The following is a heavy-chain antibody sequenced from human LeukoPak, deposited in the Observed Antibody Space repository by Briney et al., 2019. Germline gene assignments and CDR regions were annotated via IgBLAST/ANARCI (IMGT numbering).Heavy chain of an antibody. Sequence: ASVKVSCKASGYTFTGYYMHWVRQAPGQGLEWMGWINPNSGGTNYAQKFQGRVTMTRDTSISTAYMELSRLRSDDTAVYYCAIGRGYTAMVTWIDYRGQGTLVTVSS. J-gene: IGHJ4*02. D-gene: IGHD5-18*01. CDR1: GYTFTGYY. CDR3: AIGRGYTAMVTWIDY. V-gene: IGHV1-2*02. CDR2: INPNSGGT.